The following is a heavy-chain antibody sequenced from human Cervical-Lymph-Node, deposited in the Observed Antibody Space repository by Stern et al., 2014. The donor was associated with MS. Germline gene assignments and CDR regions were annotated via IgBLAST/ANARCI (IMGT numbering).Heavy chain of an antibody. J-gene: IGHJ4*02. CDR1: GGSVSTYNYY. CDR2: IYASGNT. V-gene: IGHV4-61*02. CDR3: ATSGGRRGDFRDY. D-gene: IGHD4-17*01. Sequence: QLQLQESGPGLVKPSQTLSLTCTVSGGSVSTYNYYWTWIRQPAGKGLEWIGRIYASGNTNYNPPLKGRVTLSIDPSKNQFPRKLTSVTAADTAVYYCATSGGRRGDFRDYWGQGTLVTVSS.